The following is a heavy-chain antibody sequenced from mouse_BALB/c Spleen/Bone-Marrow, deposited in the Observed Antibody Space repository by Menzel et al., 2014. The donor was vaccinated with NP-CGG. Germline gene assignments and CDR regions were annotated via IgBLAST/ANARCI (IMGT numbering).Heavy chain of an antibody. CDR3: ARGYYDYVYAMDY. D-gene: IGHD2-4*01. V-gene: IGHV14-3*02. CDR2: IDPANGNT. Sequence: LVESGAELVKPGASVKLSCTASGINIKDTYMHWVKQRPEQGLEWIGRIDPANGNTKYDPKFQGKITITADTSSNSAYLQLSSLTSEDTAVYYCARGYYDYVYAMDYWGQGTSVTVSS. J-gene: IGHJ4*01. CDR1: GINIKDTY.